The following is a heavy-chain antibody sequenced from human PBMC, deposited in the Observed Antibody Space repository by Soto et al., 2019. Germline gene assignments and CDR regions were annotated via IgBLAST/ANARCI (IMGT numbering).Heavy chain of an antibody. CDR1: GGSFSGYY. D-gene: IGHD6-19*01. CDR3: ARGRGSGWYFGYYFDY. CDR2: INHSGST. J-gene: IGHJ4*02. V-gene: IGHV4-34*01. Sequence: SETLSLTCAVYGGSFSGYYWSWIRQPPGKGLEWIGEINHSGSTNYNPSLKSRVTISVDTSKNQFSLKLSSVTAADTAVYYCARGRGSGWYFGYYFDYWGQGTLVTVSS.